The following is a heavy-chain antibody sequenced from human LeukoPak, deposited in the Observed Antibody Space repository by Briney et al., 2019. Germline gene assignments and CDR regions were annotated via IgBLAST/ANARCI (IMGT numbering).Heavy chain of an antibody. Sequence: PSETLSLTCAVYGGSFSGYYWSWVRQAPGKGLEWVSAISGSGGSTYYADSVKGRFTISRDNSKNTLYLQMNSLRAEDTAVYYCAKDTIVAGAFDIWGQGTMVTVSS. CDR2: ISGSGGST. CDR3: AKDTIVAGAFDI. J-gene: IGHJ3*02. V-gene: IGHV3-23*01. CDR1: GGSFSGYY. D-gene: IGHD2-15*01.